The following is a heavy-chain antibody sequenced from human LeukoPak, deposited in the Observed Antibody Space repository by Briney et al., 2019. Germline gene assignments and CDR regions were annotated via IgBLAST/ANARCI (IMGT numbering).Heavy chain of an antibody. CDR1: GGTFTIYA. Sequence: SVKVSCKASGGTFTIYAISWVRQAPGQGLEWMGGIIPIFGTANYTQKFQGRVTITADESTSTAYMELSSLRSEDTAVYYCARDQGTGGGYYYYGMDVWGKGTTVTVSS. CDR3: ARDQGTGGGYYYYGMDV. V-gene: IGHV1-69*13. D-gene: IGHD1-14*01. CDR2: IIPIFGTA. J-gene: IGHJ6*04.